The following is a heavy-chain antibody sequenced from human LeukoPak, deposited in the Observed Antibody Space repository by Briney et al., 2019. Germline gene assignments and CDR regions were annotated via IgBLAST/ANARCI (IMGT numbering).Heavy chain of an antibody. J-gene: IGHJ4*02. V-gene: IGHV3-30*03. CDR1: GFTFSSYG. Sequence: GGSLRLSCAASGFTFSSYGMHWVRQAPGKGLEWVAVISYDGSNKYYADSVKGRFTISRDNSKNTLYLQMNSLRAEDTAVYYCARRVWSGYQDYWGQGTLVTVSS. CDR3: ARRVWSGYQDY. CDR2: ISYDGSNK. D-gene: IGHD3-3*01.